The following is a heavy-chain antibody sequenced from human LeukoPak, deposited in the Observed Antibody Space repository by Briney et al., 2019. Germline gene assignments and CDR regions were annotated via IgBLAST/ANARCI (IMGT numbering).Heavy chain of an antibody. D-gene: IGHD1-26*01. CDR1: GGSISSSNW. CDR2: IYHSGST. V-gene: IGHV4-4*02. CDR3: ARVGVVGATTSDYYYYMDV. Sequence: SETLSLTCAVSGGSISSSNWWSWVRQPPGKGLEWIGEIYHSGSTNYNPSLKSRVTISVDKSKNQFSLKLSSVTAADTAVYYCARVGVVGATTSDYYYYMDVWGKGTTVTVSS. J-gene: IGHJ6*03.